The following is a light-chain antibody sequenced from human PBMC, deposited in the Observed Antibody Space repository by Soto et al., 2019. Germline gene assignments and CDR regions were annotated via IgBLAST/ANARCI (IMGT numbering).Light chain of an antibody. V-gene: IGLV2-14*01. CDR3: SSYTSGSTLV. CDR1: SSDVGGYNY. Sequence: QSALTQPASVSGSPGQSITISCTGTSSDVGGYNYVSWYQQHPGKAPKLMIYEVSNRPSGVSNRFSGSKSGNTASLTISGLQAEDEADYDCSSYTSGSTLVFGTGTKGTVL. CDR2: EVS. J-gene: IGLJ1*01.